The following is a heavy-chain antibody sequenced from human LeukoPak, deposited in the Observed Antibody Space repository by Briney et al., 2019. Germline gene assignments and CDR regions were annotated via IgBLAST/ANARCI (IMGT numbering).Heavy chain of an antibody. CDR3: AAGYSGSYYPSFDY. CDR1: GFTFTSSA. J-gene: IGHJ4*02. V-gene: IGHV1-58*01. D-gene: IGHD3-10*01. CDR2: IVVGSGNT. Sequence: SVKVSCKASGFTFTSSAVQWVRQARGQRLEWIGWIVVGSGNTNYAQKFQERVTITRDMSTSTAYMELSSLRSEDTAVYYCAAGYSGSYYPSFDYWGQGTLVTVSS.